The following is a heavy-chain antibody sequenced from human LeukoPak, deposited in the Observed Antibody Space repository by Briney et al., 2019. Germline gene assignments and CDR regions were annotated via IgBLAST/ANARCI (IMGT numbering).Heavy chain of an antibody. CDR3: ARRPGSGALHGSSY. D-gene: IGHD2-15*01. V-gene: IGHV1-2*02. J-gene: IGHJ4*02. CDR1: RYTFTAYF. CDR2: LYPDSGAT. Sequence: ASVKVSCKASRYTFTAYFIHWVRQAPGQGLDCMGCLYPDSGATDFAHNFQGRLTMTRGTSPTTAYTELTPLTSDHTAVSYCARRPGSGALHGSSYWRQGTLVAVSS.